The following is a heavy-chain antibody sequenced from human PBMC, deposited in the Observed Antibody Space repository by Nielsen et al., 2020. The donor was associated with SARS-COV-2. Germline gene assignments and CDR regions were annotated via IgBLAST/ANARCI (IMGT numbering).Heavy chain of an antibody. CDR3: ATRDGYNPFDY. Sequence: GESLKIFCTASGFSFMTYNMHWVRQTPGKGLEWVAVISYDGSNKYYADSVKGRFTISRDNSKNTLYLQMNSLRAEDTAVYYCATRDGYNPFDYWGQGTLVTVSS. V-gene: IGHV3-30*04. J-gene: IGHJ4*02. CDR1: GFSFMTYN. D-gene: IGHD5-24*01. CDR2: ISYDGSNK.